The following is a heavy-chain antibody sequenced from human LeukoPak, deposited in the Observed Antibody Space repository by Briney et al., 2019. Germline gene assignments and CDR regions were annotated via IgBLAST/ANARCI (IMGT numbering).Heavy chain of an antibody. CDR3: ARRSSGYYDY. V-gene: IGHV3-23*05. J-gene: IGHJ4*02. CDR1: GFTFSSYA. Sequence: GGSLRLSCAASGFTFSSYAMNWVRQAPGKGLEWVSAISKTGDSTFYADSVKGRFTISRDNSKNTLYLQMNNLRAEDTAVYYCARRSSGYYDYWGQGTLLTVSS. D-gene: IGHD3-22*01. CDR2: ISKTGDST.